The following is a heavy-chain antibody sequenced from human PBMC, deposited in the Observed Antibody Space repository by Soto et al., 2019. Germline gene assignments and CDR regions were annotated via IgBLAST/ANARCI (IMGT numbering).Heavy chain of an antibody. Sequence: GGSLRLSCAASGFTFSSYSMNWVRQAPGKGLEWVSYIGSGSDPIYYADSVKGRFTISRDSAKNALYLQMNRLRAEDTAVYYCARGAGYKYGPKYYFDYWGQGTLVTVSS. CDR2: IGSGSDPI. J-gene: IGHJ4*02. D-gene: IGHD1-20*01. CDR1: GFTFSSYS. CDR3: ARGAGYKYGPKYYFDY. V-gene: IGHV3-48*01.